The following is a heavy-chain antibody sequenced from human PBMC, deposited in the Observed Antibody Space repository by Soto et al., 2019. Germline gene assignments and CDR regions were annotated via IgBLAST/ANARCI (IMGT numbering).Heavy chain of an antibody. V-gene: IGHV1-8*01. Sequence: QVQLVQSGAEVKKPGDSVKVSCKASGYTFTSYDINWVRQATGQGLEWMGWTNPNSGNTGYAQKFQGRVTMTRNTSISTAYMELSSLRSEDTAVYYCARGYYYYHSSGYYGNWFDPWGQGTLVTVSS. D-gene: IGHD3-22*01. CDR1: GYTFTSYD. CDR3: ARGYYYYHSSGYYGNWFDP. CDR2: TNPNSGNT. J-gene: IGHJ5*02.